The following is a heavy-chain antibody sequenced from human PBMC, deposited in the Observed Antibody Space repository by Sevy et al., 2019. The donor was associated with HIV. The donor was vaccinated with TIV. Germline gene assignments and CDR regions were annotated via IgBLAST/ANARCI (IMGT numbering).Heavy chain of an antibody. D-gene: IGHD5-12*01. V-gene: IGHV4-34*01. CDR1: GGSFSGYY. Sequence: SLTCAVYGGSFSGYYWSWIRQPPGKGLEWIGEINHSGSTNYNPSLKSRVTISVDTSKNQFSLKLSSVTAADTAVYYCARNGGSGYLRRNYYYYYMDVWGKGTTVTVSS. CDR3: ARNGGSGYLRRNYYYYYMDV. J-gene: IGHJ6*03. CDR2: INHSGST.